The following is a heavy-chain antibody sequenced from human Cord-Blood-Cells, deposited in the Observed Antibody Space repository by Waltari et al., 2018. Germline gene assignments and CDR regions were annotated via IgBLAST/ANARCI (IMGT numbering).Heavy chain of an antibody. CDR2: INHSGST. CDR3: ASMTTVTTRGVGDAFDI. J-gene: IGHJ3*02. D-gene: IGHD4-4*01. V-gene: IGHV4-34*01. Sequence: QVQLQQWGAGLWKPSATLSLPCAVYGGSCSGYYWTWIRQPPGKGLEWIGEINHSGSTNYNPSLKSRVTISVDTSKNQFSLKLSSVTAADTAVYYCASMTTVTTRGVGDAFDIWGQGTMVTVSS. CDR1: GGSCSGYY.